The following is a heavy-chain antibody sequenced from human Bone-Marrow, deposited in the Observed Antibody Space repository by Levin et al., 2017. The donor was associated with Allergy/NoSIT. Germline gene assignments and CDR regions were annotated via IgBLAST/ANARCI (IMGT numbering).Heavy chain of an antibody. CDR1: GDSISTGSHY. D-gene: IGHD1-1*01. Sequence: SETLSLTCTVSGDSISTGSHYWSWLRQPAGMGLEWIGRIFARGSAHYNPSLKSRVTMSIDTSKNQFSLKLSSVTAADTAAYFCTRARGNWIDPDYYDYKDGWGKGTTVTVSS. CDR2: IFARGSA. CDR3: TRARGNWIDPDYYDYKDG. V-gene: IGHV4-61*02. J-gene: IGHJ6*03.